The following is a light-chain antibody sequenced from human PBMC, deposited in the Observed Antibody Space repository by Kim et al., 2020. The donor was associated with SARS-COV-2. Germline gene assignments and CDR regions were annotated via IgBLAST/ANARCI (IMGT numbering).Light chain of an antibody. Sequence: ACVGDRLTITCRASQSPGKWLAWYQLRPGKAPKLLIYQAFTLQSGVPSRFSGGGSGTELTLTISSLVPDDSATYYCQQYKTYPWTFGQGTKVDIK. J-gene: IGKJ1*01. V-gene: IGKV1-5*03. CDR3: QQYKTYPWT. CDR2: QAF. CDR1: QSPGKW.